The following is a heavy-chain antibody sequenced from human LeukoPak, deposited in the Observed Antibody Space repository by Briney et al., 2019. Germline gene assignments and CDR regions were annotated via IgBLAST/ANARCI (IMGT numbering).Heavy chain of an antibody. CDR2: IKQDGSER. CDR3: ARDPGSGYFL. Sequence: GGSLRLSCAASGFTFSIYWMSWVRQAPGKGLEWVANIKQDGSERYYVDSVKGRFTLSRDNAKNSLYLQMNSLRAEDTAVYYCARDPGSGYFLWGQGTTVTVSS. D-gene: IGHD3-3*01. V-gene: IGHV3-7*01. CDR1: GFTFSIYW. J-gene: IGHJ6*02.